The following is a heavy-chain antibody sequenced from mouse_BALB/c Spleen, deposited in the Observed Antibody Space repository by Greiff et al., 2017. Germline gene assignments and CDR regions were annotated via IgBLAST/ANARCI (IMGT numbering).Heavy chain of an antibody. D-gene: IGHD1-2*01. CDR3: ARGRPLPLYAMDY. Sequence: QVQLQQSGPELVKPGASVRISCKASGYTFTSYYIHWVKQRPGQGLEWIGWIYPGNVNTKYNEKFKGKATLTADKSSSTAYMQLSSLTSEDSAVYFCARGRPLPLYAMDYWGQGTSVTVSS. J-gene: IGHJ4*01. V-gene: IGHV1S56*01. CDR2: IYPGNVNT. CDR1: GYTFTSYY.